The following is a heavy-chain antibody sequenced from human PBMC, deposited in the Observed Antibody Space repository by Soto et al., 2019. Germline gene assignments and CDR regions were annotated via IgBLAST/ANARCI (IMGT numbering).Heavy chain of an antibody. V-gene: IGHV4-30-2*01. CDR3: ARVERTLSTPFAYGMDV. J-gene: IGHJ6*02. Sequence: QLQLQESGSGLVKPSQTLSLTCTVSGGSINSGGYSWIWIRQPPGKGLEWIGYIYHTGNTFYNPALRSRVTISVDQSKSQFSLSLGSVSAADTAMYYCARVERTLSTPFAYGMDVWGQGTTVTVSS. CDR2: IYHTGNT. CDR1: GGSINSGGYS. D-gene: IGHD2-2*01.